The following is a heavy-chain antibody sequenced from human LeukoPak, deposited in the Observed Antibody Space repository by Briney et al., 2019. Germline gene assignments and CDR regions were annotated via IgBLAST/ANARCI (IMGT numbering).Heavy chain of an antibody. J-gene: IGHJ4*02. CDR3: ASLYGDYAAFDY. D-gene: IGHD4-17*01. CDR1: GGSISSGDYS. Sequence: PSQTLSLTCTVSGGSISSGDYSWSWIRQPPGKGLEWIRYIYYSGSTYYNPSLKSRVTISVDTSKNQFSLKLSSVTAADTAVYYCASLYGDYAAFDYWGQGTLVTVSS. CDR2: IYYSGST. V-gene: IGHV4-30-4*01.